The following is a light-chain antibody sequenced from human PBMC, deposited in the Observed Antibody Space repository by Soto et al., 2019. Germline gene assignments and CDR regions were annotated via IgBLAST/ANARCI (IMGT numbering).Light chain of an antibody. V-gene: IGKV2-28*01. J-gene: IGKJ2*01. CDR3: MQYLQTPT. CDR2: LGS. Sequence: DIVMTQSPLSLTVTPGEPASISCRSSQSLLHSNGYNYLDWYLQKPGHSPQLLIYLGSNRASGVPARFGGSGSGTDFTLKISSVEAEDVGVYYCMQYLQTPTFGQGTKVEIK. CDR1: QSLLHSNGYNY.